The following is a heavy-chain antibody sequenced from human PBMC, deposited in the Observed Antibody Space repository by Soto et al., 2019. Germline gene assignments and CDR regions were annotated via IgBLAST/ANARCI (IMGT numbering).Heavy chain of an antibody. CDR2: ISSSSSYI. Sequence: GGSLRLSCAASGFTFSSYSMNWVRQAPGKGLEWVSSISSSSSYIYYADSVKGRFTISRDNAKNSLYLQMNSLRAEDTAVYYCARDLYPTIVVVVAADYGMDVWGQGTTVTVSS. V-gene: IGHV3-21*01. CDR1: GFTFSSYS. D-gene: IGHD2-15*01. CDR3: ARDLYPTIVVVVAADYGMDV. J-gene: IGHJ6*02.